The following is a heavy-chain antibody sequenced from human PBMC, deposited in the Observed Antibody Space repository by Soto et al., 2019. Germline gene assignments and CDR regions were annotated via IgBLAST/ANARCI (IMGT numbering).Heavy chain of an antibody. Sequence: PGESLKISCKGSGYSFTSYWIGWVRQMPGKGLEWMGIIYPGDSDTRYSPSFQGQVTISADKSISTAYLQWSSLKASDTAMYYCARVRLEDRDIVVVPAAPYFDYWGQGTLVTVSS. V-gene: IGHV5-51*01. CDR2: IYPGDSDT. J-gene: IGHJ4*02. CDR1: GYSFTSYW. D-gene: IGHD2-2*01. CDR3: ARVRLEDRDIVVVPAAPYFDY.